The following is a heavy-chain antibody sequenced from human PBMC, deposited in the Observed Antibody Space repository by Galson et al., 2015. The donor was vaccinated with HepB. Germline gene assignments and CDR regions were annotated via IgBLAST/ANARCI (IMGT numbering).Heavy chain of an antibody. Sequence: SVKVSCKASGHTFTSYAMHWVRQAPGQRLEWMGWINAGNGNTKYSQKFQGRVTITRDTSASTAYMELSSLRSEDTAVYYCAREGLWSWFDPWGQGTLVTVSS. CDR1: GHTFTSYA. V-gene: IGHV1-3*01. CDR3: AREGLWSWFDP. D-gene: IGHD3-3*01. J-gene: IGHJ5*02. CDR2: INAGNGNT.